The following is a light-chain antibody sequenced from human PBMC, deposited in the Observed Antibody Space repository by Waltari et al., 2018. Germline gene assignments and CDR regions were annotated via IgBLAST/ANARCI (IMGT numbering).Light chain of an antibody. CDR2: GDP. CDR1: SSNIGAGYD. V-gene: IGLV1-40*01. Sequence: QSVLTQPPSVSGAPGQRVTISCAGSSSNIGAGYDVHWYKQLPGTAPKLLIAGDPTRPSGVPDRFSGSKSGTSASLAITGLQAEDEADYYGQSYDSSLSGVVLGGGTKLTVL. J-gene: IGLJ2*01. CDR3: QSYDSSLSGVV.